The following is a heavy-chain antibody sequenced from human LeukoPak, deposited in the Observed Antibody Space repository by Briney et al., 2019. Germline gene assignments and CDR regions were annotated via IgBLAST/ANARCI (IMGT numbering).Heavy chain of an antibody. D-gene: IGHD6-6*01. V-gene: IGHV3-74*01. CDR3: ARGPNSNWSGLDF. Sequence: GGSLRLSCTASGFSFSGHRMHWVRQLPGKGLVWVSRISPTGSTTSYADSVKGRFTVSRDNAKNTLYLQVNNLRAEDTAVYYCARGPNSNWSGLDFWGQGTLLTVSS. CDR2: ISPTGSTT. CDR1: GFSFSGHR. J-gene: IGHJ4*02.